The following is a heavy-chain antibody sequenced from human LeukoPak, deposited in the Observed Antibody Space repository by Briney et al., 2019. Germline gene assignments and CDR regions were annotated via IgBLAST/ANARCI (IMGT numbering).Heavy chain of an antibody. D-gene: IGHD6-19*01. CDR3: ARDFSGWGAFDI. V-gene: IGHV3-23*01. Sequence: VGSLRLSCAASGFTFSSYAMSWVRQAPGKGLEWVSTLSGSGGNTYYADSVKGRVTISRDNAKNSLYLQMNSLRAEDTAVYYCARDFSGWGAFDIWGQGTMVTVSS. J-gene: IGHJ3*02. CDR1: GFTFSSYA. CDR2: LSGSGGNT.